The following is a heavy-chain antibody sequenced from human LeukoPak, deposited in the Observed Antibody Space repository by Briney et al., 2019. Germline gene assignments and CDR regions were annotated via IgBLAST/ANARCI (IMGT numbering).Heavy chain of an antibody. D-gene: IGHD3-9*01. CDR2: INSDRGFT. CDR3: ARNFDMKWFDP. J-gene: IGHJ5*02. CDR1: GYTFTGYY. Sequence: GASVKVSCKAPGYTFTGYYMNWVRQALGQRLEWMGWINSDRGFTKYAQKFQGRVTMTRDTSITTVYMDLTRLTSDDTAVYDCARNFDMKWFDPWGQGTLVTVSS. V-gene: IGHV1-2*02.